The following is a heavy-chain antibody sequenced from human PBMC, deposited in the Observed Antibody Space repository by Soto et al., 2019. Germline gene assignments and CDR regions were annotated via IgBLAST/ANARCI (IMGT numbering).Heavy chain of an antibody. CDR2: ISSSGSTI. CDR1: GFTCSDYY. CDR3: ARVEATVTYYFDY. J-gene: IGHJ4*02. Sequence: PGGSLRLSCAASGFTCSDYYMSWIRQAPGKGLEWVSYISSSGSTIYYADSVKGRFTISRDNAKNSLYLQMNSLRAEDTAVYYCARVEATVTYYFDYWGQGTLVTVSS. D-gene: IGHD4-17*01. V-gene: IGHV3-11*01.